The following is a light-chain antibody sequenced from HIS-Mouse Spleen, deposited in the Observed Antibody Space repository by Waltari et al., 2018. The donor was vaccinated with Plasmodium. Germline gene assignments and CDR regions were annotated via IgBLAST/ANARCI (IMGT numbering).Light chain of an antibody. CDR2: DVS. J-gene: IGLJ2*01. Sequence: QSALTQPASVSGSPGQSITISCTGTSSDVGGYNYVSWYQQHPGKAPKLMIYDVSNRPSGVSKRFSGSKAGNTASLTISVLQAEDEADYYCSSYTSSSTLVFGGGTKLTVL. CDR1: SSDVGGYNY. V-gene: IGLV2-14*03. CDR3: SSYTSSSTLV.